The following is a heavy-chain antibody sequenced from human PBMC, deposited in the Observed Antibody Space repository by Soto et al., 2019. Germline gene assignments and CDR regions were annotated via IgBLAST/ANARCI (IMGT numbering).Heavy chain of an antibody. CDR1: GGSFSGYY. CDR2: INHSGST. J-gene: IGHJ6*03. D-gene: IGHD3-3*01. V-gene: IGHV4-34*01. Sequence: SETLSLTCAVYGGSFSGYYWSWIRQPPGKGLEWIGEINHSGSTNYNPSLKSRVTISVDTSKNQFSLKLSSVTAADTAVYYCARAGGEDDFWSGYYTPLERYFDEVYYYYYMDVWGKGTTVTVSS. CDR3: ARAGGEDDFWSGYYTPLERYFDEVYYYYYMDV.